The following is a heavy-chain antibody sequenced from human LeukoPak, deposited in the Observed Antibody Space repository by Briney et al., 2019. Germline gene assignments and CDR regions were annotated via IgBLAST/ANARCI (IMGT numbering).Heavy chain of an antibody. CDR2: ISAYNGNT. D-gene: IGHD3-3*01. Sequence: GASVKVSCKASGYTFTSYGISWVRQAPGQGLEWMGWISAYNGNTNYAQKLQGRVTMTTDTSTSTAYMELRSLRSDDTAVYYCARGSHYDFWSGYYPPPSRDAFDIWGQGTMVTVSS. CDR3: ARGSHYDFWSGYYPPPSRDAFDI. CDR1: GYTFTSYG. J-gene: IGHJ3*02. V-gene: IGHV1-18*01.